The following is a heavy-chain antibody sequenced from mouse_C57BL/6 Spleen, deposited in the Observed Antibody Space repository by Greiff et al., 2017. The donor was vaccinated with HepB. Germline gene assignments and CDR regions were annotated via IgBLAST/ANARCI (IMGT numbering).Heavy chain of an antibody. D-gene: IGHD1-1*01. Sequence: EVKLMESGGGLVQPGGSLKLSCAASGFTFSDYYMYWVRQTPEKRLEWVAYISNGGGSTYYPDTVKGRFTISRDNAKNTLYLQMSRLKSEDTAMYYCARQRVLLWYFDVWGTGTTVTVSS. CDR2: ISNGGGST. CDR3: ARQRVLLWYFDV. J-gene: IGHJ1*03. V-gene: IGHV5-12*01. CDR1: GFTFSDYY.